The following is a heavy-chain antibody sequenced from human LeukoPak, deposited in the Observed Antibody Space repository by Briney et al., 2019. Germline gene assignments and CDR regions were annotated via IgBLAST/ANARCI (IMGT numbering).Heavy chain of an antibody. CDR1: GYTFTSYG. J-gene: IGHJ5*02. CDR3: ARAIAAAGTGWFDP. Sequence: ASVKVSCKASGYTFTSYGISWVRQGPGQGLEWVGWISAYNGNTNYAQKLQGRVTMTTDTSTSTAYMELRSLRSDDTAVYYCARAIAAAGTGWFDPWGQGTLVTVSS. CDR2: ISAYNGNT. D-gene: IGHD6-13*01. V-gene: IGHV1-18*01.